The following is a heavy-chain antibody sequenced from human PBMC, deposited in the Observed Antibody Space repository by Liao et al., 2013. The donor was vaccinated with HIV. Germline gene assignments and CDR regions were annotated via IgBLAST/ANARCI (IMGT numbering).Heavy chain of an antibody. CDR2: IHYSGST. D-gene: IGHD5-18*01. CDR1: GGSINGYY. V-gene: IGHV4-59*12. CDR3: ARDGYGYGTFDS. Sequence: QVQLQESGPGLVKSSQTLFLTCTVAGGSINGYYWSWIRQTPGKGLEWIGYIHYSGSTNYNPSFMSRVTMSVDPSKNQVSLKLSSVTAADTAVYYCARDGYGYGTFDSWGQGTLVTVSS. J-gene: IGHJ4*02.